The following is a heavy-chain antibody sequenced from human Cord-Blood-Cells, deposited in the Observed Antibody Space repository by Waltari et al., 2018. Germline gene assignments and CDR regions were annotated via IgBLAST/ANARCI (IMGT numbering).Heavy chain of an antibody. Sequence: GLEWVSGISWNSGSIGYADSVKGRFTISRDNAKNSLYLQMNSLRAEDTALYYCAKEGGVGSYDYWGQGTLVTVSS. CDR2: ISWNSGSI. CDR3: AKEGGVGSYDY. D-gene: IGHD1-26*01. V-gene: IGHV3-9*01. J-gene: IGHJ4*02.